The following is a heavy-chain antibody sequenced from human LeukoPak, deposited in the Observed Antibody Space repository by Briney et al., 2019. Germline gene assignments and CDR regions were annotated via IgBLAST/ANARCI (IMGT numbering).Heavy chain of an antibody. J-gene: IGHJ4*02. V-gene: IGHV3-33*01. CDR3: VRGDSSSSFDY. Sequence: PGGSLRLSCAASGFSFSTYGMHWVRQAPGKGPEWVAAIWADGSQKYYADSVTGRVTISRDNPKNTLYLQVNSLRAEDTAVYYCVRGDSSSSFDYWGQGTLVTVSS. D-gene: IGHD6-6*01. CDR2: IWADGSQK. CDR1: GFSFSTYG.